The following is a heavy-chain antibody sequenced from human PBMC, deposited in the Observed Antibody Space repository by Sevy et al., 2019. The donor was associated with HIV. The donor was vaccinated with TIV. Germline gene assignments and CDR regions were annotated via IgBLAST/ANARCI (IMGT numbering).Heavy chain of an antibody. D-gene: IGHD3-3*01. V-gene: IGHV1-18*01. J-gene: IGHJ4*02. Sequence: ASVKVSCKASGYTFTSYGISWVRQAPGQGLEWMGWISAYNGNTNYALKLQGRVTMTTDTSTGTAYMELRSLRSDDTAVYYCARGPLRITIFGVVTAPPFDYWGQGTLVTVSS. CDR3: ARGPLRITIFGVVTAPPFDY. CDR2: ISAYNGNT. CDR1: GYTFTSYG.